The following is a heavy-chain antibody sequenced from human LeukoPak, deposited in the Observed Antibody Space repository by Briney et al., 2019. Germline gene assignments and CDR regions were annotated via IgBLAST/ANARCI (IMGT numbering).Heavy chain of an antibody. V-gene: IGHV3-30*04. D-gene: IGHD2-2*01. Sequence: GGSLRLSCAASGFTFSSYAMHWVRQAPGKGLEWVAVISYDGSNKYYADSVKGRFTIPRDNSKNTLYLQMNSLRAEDTAVYYCAREFREVVPSLGIEPYAEYFQHWGQGTLVTVSS. CDR3: AREFREVVPSLGIEPYAEYFQH. CDR1: GFTFSSYA. CDR2: ISYDGSNK. J-gene: IGHJ1*01.